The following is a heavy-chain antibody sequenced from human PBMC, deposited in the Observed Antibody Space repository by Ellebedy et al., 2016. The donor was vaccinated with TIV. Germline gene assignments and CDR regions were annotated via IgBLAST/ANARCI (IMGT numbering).Heavy chain of an antibody. CDR1: GGSISSYY. CDR3: ARETAGRYGGSYREYYFDY. D-gene: IGHD1-26*01. V-gene: IGHV4-59*01. J-gene: IGHJ4*02. Sequence: MPSETLSLTCTVSGGSISSYYWSWIRQPPGKGLEWIGYIYYSGSTNYNPSLKSRVTISVDTSKNQFSLKLSSVTAADTAVYYCARETAGRYGGSYREYYFDYWGQGTLVTVSS. CDR2: IYYSGST.